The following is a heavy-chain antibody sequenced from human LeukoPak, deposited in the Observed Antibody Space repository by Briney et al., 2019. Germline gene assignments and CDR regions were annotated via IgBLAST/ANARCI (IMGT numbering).Heavy chain of an antibody. D-gene: IGHD3-22*01. CDR2: IYYSGST. V-gene: IGHV4-30-4*01. CDR1: GGSFSGYY. J-gene: IGHJ4*02. CDR3: ARTHDSSGYYPDY. Sequence: SETLSLTCAVYGGSFSGYYWSWIRQPPGKGLEWIGYIYYSGSTYYNPSLKSRVTISVDTSKNQFSLKLSSVTAADTAVYYCARTHDSSGYYPDYWGQGTLVTVSS.